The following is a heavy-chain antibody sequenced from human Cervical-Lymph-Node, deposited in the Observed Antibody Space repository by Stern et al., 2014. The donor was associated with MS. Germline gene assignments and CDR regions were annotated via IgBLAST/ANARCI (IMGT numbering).Heavy chain of an antibody. CDR1: RDSFTHSW. Sequence: EVQLVESGSEVKKPGESLKISCKASRDSFTHSWIGWVRQMPGKGLEWMGIIFPADSATKYSPSFEGQVTLSVDRSTSTAYLQWSSLKASDTAIYYCARHHGHSPTPFDSWGQGTRVTVSS. J-gene: IGHJ4*02. V-gene: IGHV5-51*01. CDR3: ARHHGHSPTPFDS. CDR2: IFPADSAT. D-gene: IGHD5-24*01.